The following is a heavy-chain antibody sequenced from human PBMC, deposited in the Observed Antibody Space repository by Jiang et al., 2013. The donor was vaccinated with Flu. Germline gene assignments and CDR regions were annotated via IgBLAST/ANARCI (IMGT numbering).Heavy chain of an antibody. D-gene: IGHD2-2*01. CDR2: INHSGST. V-gene: IGHV4-34*01. CDR3: ARGRRYCSSTSCYVGYDY. J-gene: IGHJ4*02. Sequence: GLVKPSETLSLTCAVYGGSFSGYYWSWIRQPPGKGLEWIGEINHSGSTNYNPSLKSRVTISVDTSKNQFSLKLSSVTAADTAVYYCARGRRYCSSTSCYVGYDYWGQGTLVTVSS. CDR1: GGSFSGYY.